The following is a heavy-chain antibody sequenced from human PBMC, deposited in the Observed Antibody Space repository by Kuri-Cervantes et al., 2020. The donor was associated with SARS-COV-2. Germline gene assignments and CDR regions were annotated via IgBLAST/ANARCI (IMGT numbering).Heavy chain of an antibody. D-gene: IGHD2-2*01. CDR1: GFTFSSYE. J-gene: IGHJ6*02. V-gene: IGHV3-48*03. CDR2: ISSSGSTI. CDR3: ARDQGSSTSSSGDV. Sequence: GGSLRLSCAASGFTFSSYEMNWVRQAPGKGLEWVSYISSSGSTIYYADSVKGRFTISRDNAKNSLYLQMNSLRAEDTAVYYCARDQGSSTSSSGDVWGQGTTVTVSS.